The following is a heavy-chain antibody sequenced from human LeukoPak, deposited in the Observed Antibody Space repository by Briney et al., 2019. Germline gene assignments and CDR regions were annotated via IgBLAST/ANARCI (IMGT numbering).Heavy chain of an antibody. V-gene: IGHV4-39*07. D-gene: IGHD1/OR15-1a*01. CDR1: GSSISSSRYY. J-gene: IGHJ5*02. Sequence: PSKTLSLTCTVSGSSISSSRYYWGWIRQPPGKGLEWIGSIYYSGGTSYNPSLKSRVTISVDTSKNQFSLKLSSVTAADTAVYYCARGGSGTHHNWFAPWGQGTLVTVSS. CDR2: IYYSGGT. CDR3: ARGGSGTHHNWFAP.